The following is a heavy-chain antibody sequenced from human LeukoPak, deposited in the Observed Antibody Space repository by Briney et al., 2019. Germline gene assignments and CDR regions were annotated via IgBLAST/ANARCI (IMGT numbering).Heavy chain of an antibody. CDR3: ASWYSSSSFGYFDY. D-gene: IGHD6-6*01. CDR1: GGSISSYY. Sequence: SETLSPTCTVSGGSISSYYWSWIRQPPGKGLEGIGYIYYSGSTNYNPSLKSRVTISVDTSKNQFSLKLSSVTAADTAVYYCASWYSSSSFGYFDYWGQGTLVTVSS. J-gene: IGHJ4*02. CDR2: IYYSGST. V-gene: IGHV4-59*01.